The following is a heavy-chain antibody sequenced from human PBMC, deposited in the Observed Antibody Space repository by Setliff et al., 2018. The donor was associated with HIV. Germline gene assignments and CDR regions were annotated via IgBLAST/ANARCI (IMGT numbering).Heavy chain of an antibody. CDR1: GGSISGSYY. CDR3: VGSTIAAAVYYYYYYMDV. D-gene: IGHD6-13*01. V-gene: IGHV4-34*01. Sequence: PSETLSLTCAVSGGSISGSYYWAWIRQPPGKGLEWIGEINHSGSANYNPSLKSRVTISLDTSRNQFSLKLTSMTAADTSVYYCVGSTIAAAVYYYYYYMDVWGKGTTVTVSS. CDR2: INHSGSA. J-gene: IGHJ6*03.